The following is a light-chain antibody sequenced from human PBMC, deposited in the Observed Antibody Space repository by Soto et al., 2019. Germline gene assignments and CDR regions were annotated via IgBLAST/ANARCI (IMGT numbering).Light chain of an antibody. CDR1: TSNIGSHY. Sequence: QSLLTQPPSVSAAPGQKDTISYSGSTSNIGSHYVSWYQQVPGTAPKLLIYDSNKRPSGIPDRFSGSKSGTSATLGIAGLQTGDEADYYCLTWDSSLRAGLFGGGTKLTVL. V-gene: IGLV1-51*01. CDR3: LTWDSSLRAGL. CDR2: DSN. J-gene: IGLJ2*01.